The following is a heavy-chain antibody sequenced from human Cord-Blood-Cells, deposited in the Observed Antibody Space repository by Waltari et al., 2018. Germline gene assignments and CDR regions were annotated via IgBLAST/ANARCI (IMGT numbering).Heavy chain of an antibody. J-gene: IGHJ5*02. CDR3: ARGVPYSSSWRNWFDP. CDR2: MNPNSGNT. V-gene: IGHV1-8*01. D-gene: IGHD6-13*01. CDR1: GYTFTSYD. Sequence: QVQLVQSGAEVKKPGASVKVSCKAFGYTFTSYDINWVRQATGQGLEWMGWMNPNSGNTGYAQKFQGRVTMTRNTSISTAYMELSSLRSEDMAVYYCARGVPYSSSWRNWFDPWGQGTLVTVSS.